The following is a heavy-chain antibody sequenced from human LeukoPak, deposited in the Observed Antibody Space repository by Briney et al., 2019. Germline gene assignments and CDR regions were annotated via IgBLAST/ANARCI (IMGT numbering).Heavy chain of an antibody. CDR1: GFTFNIYE. J-gene: IGHJ3*01. V-gene: IGHV3-48*03. CDR2: ISTGGDIV. Sequence: PGGSLRLSCAASGFTFNIYEMNWVRQAPGKGLEWVSYISTGGDIVYYADSVKGRFTISRDNAKNSLSLQMNSLTAADTATYYCARECCPGGSCYSPWSVQHDAFDFWGQGTMVAVSS. D-gene: IGHD2-15*01. CDR3: ARECCPGGSCYSPWSVQHDAFDF.